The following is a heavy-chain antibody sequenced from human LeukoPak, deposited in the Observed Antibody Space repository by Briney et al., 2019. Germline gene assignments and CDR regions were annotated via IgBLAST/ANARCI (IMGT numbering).Heavy chain of an antibody. D-gene: IGHD3-9*01. V-gene: IGHV4-59*01. CDR2: LSKSGNT. CDR1: GGSISSYY. Sequence: SETLSLTCTVSGGSISSYYRSWIRLPPGKGLEWIGYLSKSGNTNYSPSLKSRVTIFGDTSKNQFFLKLGSVTAADTAMYYCARARYVNSFYAFDIWGQGTLVTVSS. CDR3: ARARYVNSFYAFDI. J-gene: IGHJ3*02.